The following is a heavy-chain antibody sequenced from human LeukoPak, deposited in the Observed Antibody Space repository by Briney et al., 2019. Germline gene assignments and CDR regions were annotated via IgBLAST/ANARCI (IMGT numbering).Heavy chain of an antibody. J-gene: IGHJ4*02. Sequence: GGSLRLSCAASGFTFTSYTMNWVRQAPGKGLEWVSYISSSSDRIYYADSVKGRFTISRDNSKNTLYLQMNSLRAEDTAVYYCAKDLTIAVAAPFDYWGQGTLVTVSS. CDR3: AKDLTIAVAAPFDY. CDR1: GFTFTSYT. CDR2: ISSSSDRI. V-gene: IGHV3-48*01. D-gene: IGHD6-19*01.